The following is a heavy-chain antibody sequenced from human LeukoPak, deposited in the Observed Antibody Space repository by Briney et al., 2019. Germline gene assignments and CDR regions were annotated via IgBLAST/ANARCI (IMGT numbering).Heavy chain of an antibody. D-gene: IGHD3-10*01. J-gene: IGHJ3*01. CDR1: GFTSSTYE. CDR2: ISESGGS. V-gene: IGHV3-48*03. Sequence: GGSLRLSCAASGFTSSTYEMNWVRQAPGKGLEWISYISESGGSIYADSVKGRLTISRDNAKNSLYLQMNSLRAEDTAMYYCARMYYFGSGSLGEAFDVWGQGTLVTVSS. CDR3: ARMYYFGSGSLGEAFDV.